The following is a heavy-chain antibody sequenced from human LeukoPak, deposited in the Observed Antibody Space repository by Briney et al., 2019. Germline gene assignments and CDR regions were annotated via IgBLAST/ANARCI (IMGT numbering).Heavy chain of an antibody. CDR2: ISSSSSTI. J-gene: IGHJ4*02. D-gene: IGHD3-16*01. Sequence: RTGGSLRLSCAASGFTFSSYSMNWVRQAPGKGLEWVSYISSSSSTIYYADSVKGRFTISRDNAKNSLYLQMNSLRAEDTAVYYCARDLRSPGDYWGQGTLVTVSS. CDR3: ARDLRSPGDY. V-gene: IGHV3-48*04. CDR1: GFTFSSYS.